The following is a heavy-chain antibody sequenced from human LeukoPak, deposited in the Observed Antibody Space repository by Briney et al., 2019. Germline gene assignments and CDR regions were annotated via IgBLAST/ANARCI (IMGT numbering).Heavy chain of an antibody. J-gene: IGHJ5*02. CDR2: LNPTSGGT. CDR3: ASFPPLGYCSSTSCYNWFDP. Sequence: ASVKVSCKASGYTFTGYYMHWVRQAPGQGLEWMGGLNPTSGGTNYAQKFQGRVTMTRDTSISTAYMELSRLRSDDTAVYYCASFPPLGYCSSTSCYNWFDPWGQGTLVTVSS. CDR1: GYTFTGYY. V-gene: IGHV1-2*02. D-gene: IGHD2-2*01.